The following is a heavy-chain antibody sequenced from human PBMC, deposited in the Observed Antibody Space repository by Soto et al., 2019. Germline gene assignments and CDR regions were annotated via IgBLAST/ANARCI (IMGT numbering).Heavy chain of an antibody. J-gene: IGHJ6*02. CDR3: ARPSGPLDVGYYYDMDV. CDR2: IYYSGYT. CDR1: GGSISSSSYY. D-gene: IGHD3-16*01. Sequence: QLQLQESGPGLVKPSETLSLTCTVSGGSISSSSYYWGWIRQPPGKGLEWIGSIYYSGYTYYNPSLKSRVTISVDSSKHQFSLKLSSVTAADTAVYYCARPSGPLDVGYYYDMDVWGQGTTVTVSS. V-gene: IGHV4-39*01.